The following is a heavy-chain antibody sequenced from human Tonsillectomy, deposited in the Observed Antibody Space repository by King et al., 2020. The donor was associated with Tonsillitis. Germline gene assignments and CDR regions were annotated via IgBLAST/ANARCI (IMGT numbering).Heavy chain of an antibody. Sequence: VQLQESGPGLVKPSQTLSLTCDVSGGSISSGGYSWSWIRQPPGKGLEWIGYIYYSGSHYYNPSLKSRVTISVDTSKNQFSLKLSSVTAADTAVYYCARVYGDYFFDYWGQGTLVTVSS. J-gene: IGHJ4*02. CDR2: IYYSGSH. D-gene: IGHD4-17*01. CDR1: GGSISSGGYS. V-gene: IGHV4-30-4*07. CDR3: ARVYGDYFFDY.